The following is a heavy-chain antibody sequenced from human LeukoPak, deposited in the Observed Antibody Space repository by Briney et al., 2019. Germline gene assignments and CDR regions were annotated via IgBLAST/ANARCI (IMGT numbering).Heavy chain of an antibody. CDR1: GYSFCSYW. CDR2: VYPGDSDT. J-gene: IGHJ4*02. V-gene: IGHV5-51*01. Sequence: GESLKISCKGSGYSFCSYWIGWVRQMPGKGLEWMGIVYPGDSDTRYSPSFQGQVTISADKSISTAYLQWSILKASDTAMYYCARRDGYDSTTFDYWGQGTLVTVSS. D-gene: IGHD5-24*01. CDR3: ARRDGYDSTTFDY.